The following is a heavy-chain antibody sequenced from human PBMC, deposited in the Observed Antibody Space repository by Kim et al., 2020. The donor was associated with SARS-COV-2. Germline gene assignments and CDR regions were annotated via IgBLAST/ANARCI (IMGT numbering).Heavy chain of an antibody. Sequence: SETLSLTCTVSGGSISSYYWSWIRQPPGKGLEWIGYIYYSGSTNYNPSLKSRVTISVDTSKNQFSLKLSSVTAADTAVYYCARDRGLTGYTSPKYYYYYGMDVWGQGTTVTVSS. D-gene: IGHD3-9*01. CDR1: GGSISSYY. CDR2: IYYSGST. CDR3: ARDRGLTGYTSPKYYYYYGMDV. J-gene: IGHJ6*02. V-gene: IGHV4-59*01.